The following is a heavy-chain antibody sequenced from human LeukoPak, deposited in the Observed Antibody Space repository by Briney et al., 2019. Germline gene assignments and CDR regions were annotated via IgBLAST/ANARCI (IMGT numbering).Heavy chain of an antibody. CDR3: ARVAGHYFDY. CDR2: ITSTSSAM. CDR1: GFTFRGYS. V-gene: IGHV3-48*04. J-gene: IGHJ4*02. Sequence: WGSLRLSCGASGFTFRGYSRFWVRQAPGKGLEWVSFITSTSSAMLYVDSVKGRFTVSRDNAKNTLYLQMDRLTAEDTAVYFCARVAGHYFDYWGPGSLVTVSS.